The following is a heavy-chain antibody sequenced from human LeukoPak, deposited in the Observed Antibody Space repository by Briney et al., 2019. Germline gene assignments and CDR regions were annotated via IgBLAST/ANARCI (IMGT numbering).Heavy chain of an antibody. CDR3: ATPTYHYYDSSGYYGDY. CDR2: IYYSGST. D-gene: IGHD3-22*01. J-gene: IGHJ4*02. V-gene: IGHV4-34*01. CDR1: GGSFSGYY. Sequence: KSSETLSLTCAVYGGSFSGYYWSWIRQPPGKGLEWIGSIYYSGSTYYNPSLKSRVTISVDTSKNQFSLKLSSVTAADTAVYYCATPTYHYYDSSGYYGDYWGQGTLVTVSS.